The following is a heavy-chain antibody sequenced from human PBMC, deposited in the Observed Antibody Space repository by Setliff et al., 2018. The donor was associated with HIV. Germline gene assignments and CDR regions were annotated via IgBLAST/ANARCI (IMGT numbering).Heavy chain of an antibody. CDR1: GYTFTAYY. CDR2: INPNSGST. J-gene: IGHJ4*02. Sequence: GASVKVSCKASGYTFTAYYIHWVRQAPGQGLEWMGRINPNSGSTNYAQNFQGGVTMTRDTSISTAYMELSRLRSDDTAVYYCAAWGPRYSYAPYFFDSWGQGTLVTVS. CDR3: AAWGPRYSYAPYFFDS. V-gene: IGHV1-2*06. D-gene: IGHD5-18*01.